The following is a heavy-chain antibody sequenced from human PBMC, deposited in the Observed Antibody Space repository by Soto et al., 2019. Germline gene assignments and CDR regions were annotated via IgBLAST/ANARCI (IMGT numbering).Heavy chain of an antibody. CDR2: ISRAGGS. J-gene: IGHJ4*02. V-gene: IGHV4-34*01. D-gene: IGHD3-10*01. CDR3: ARVLLWFGAVEY. CDR1: GVSFDGFL. Sequence: QVHLQQWGAGLLEPSETLSLTCAVSGVSFDGFLWTWIRQSPGKGLEWIGEISRAGGSNYNPSLNGRVTISLDPSKDQFSLRLRSVTAADTAVYYCARVLLWFGAVEYWGQGTQVSVSS.